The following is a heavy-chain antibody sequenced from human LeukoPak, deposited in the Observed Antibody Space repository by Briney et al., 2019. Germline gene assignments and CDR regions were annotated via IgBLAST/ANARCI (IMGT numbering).Heavy chain of an antibody. V-gene: IGHV3-66*01. CDR1: GFIVSSNY. Sequence: GGSLRLSCAASGFIVSSNYMSWVRQAPGKGLEWVSVIYSGGSTYYADSVKGRFTISRDNSKNTLYLQMNSLRAEDTAVYYCARGPGKYYYDSSGYSDYWGQGTLVTVSS. J-gene: IGHJ4*02. CDR3: ARGPGKYYYDSSGYSDY. D-gene: IGHD3-22*01. CDR2: IYSGGST.